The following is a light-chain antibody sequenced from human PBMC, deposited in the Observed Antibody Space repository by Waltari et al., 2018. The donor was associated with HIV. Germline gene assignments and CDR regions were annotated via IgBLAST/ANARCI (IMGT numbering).Light chain of an antibody. Sequence: SPSSLSASVGVRVTITCRASQNINSYLNWYQHKPGKAPKLLVYAASRLQGGVPSRFSGSGSGTEFTLTISSLQPDDFATYYCQQSFSSPSFGQGTRVEIK. CDR3: QQSFSSPS. J-gene: IGKJ1*01. CDR2: AAS. V-gene: IGKV1-39*01. CDR1: QNINSY.